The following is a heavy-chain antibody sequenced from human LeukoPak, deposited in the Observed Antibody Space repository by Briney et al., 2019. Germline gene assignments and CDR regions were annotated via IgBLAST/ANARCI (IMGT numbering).Heavy chain of an antibody. CDR3: AKAMSSGYYPYYFDY. Sequence: PGGSLRLSCAASGFTFSSYAMSWVRQAPGKGLEWVSAISGSGGSTYYADSVKGRFTISRDNSKNTLYLQMNSLRAEDAAVYYCAKAMSSGYYPYYFDYWGQGTLVTVSS. CDR1: GFTFSSYA. J-gene: IGHJ4*02. CDR2: ISGSGGST. D-gene: IGHD3-22*01. V-gene: IGHV3-23*01.